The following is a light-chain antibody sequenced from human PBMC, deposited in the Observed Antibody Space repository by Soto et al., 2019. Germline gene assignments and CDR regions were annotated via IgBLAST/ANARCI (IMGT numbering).Light chain of an antibody. V-gene: IGKV1-5*03. J-gene: IGKJ1*01. CDR1: QSISTW. CDR2: KAS. CDR3: QQYINRWT. Sequence: DIQMIQSPSTLSASVGDRVTITCRASQSISTWLAWYQQKPGKAPKLLIYKASSLESGVPSRFSGGGSGTEFTLTISSLQPDDSATYYCQQYINRWTFGQGTKVEIK.